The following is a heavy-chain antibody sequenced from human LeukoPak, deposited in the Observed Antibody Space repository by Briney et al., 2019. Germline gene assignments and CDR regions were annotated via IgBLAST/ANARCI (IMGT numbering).Heavy chain of an antibody. J-gene: IGHJ5*02. CDR2: IYYSGST. D-gene: IGHD6-13*01. CDR3: ARVGAAAHNWFDP. CDR1: GGSISSGSYY. Sequence: SETLSLTCTVSGGSISSGSYYWSWIRQPPGKGLEWIGYIYYSGSTYYNPSLKSRITISVDTSKNQFSLKLSSVTAADTAVYYCARVGAAAHNWFDPWGQGTLVTVSS. V-gene: IGHV4-30-4*01.